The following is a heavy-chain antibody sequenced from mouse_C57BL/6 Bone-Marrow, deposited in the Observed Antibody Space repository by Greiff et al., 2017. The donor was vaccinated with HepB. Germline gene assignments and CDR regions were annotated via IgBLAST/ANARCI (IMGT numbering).Heavy chain of an antibody. J-gene: IGHJ2*01. CDR2: INPSSGYT. V-gene: IGHV1-4*01. CDR1: GYTFTSYT. Sequence: VKLVESGAELARPGASVKMSCKASGYTFTSYTMHWVKQRPGQGLEWIGYINPSSGYTKYNQKFKDKATLTADKSSSTAYMQLSSLTSEDSAVYYCARFPYYYGSSYGYWGQGTTLTVSS. CDR3: ARFPYYYGSSYGY. D-gene: IGHD1-1*01.